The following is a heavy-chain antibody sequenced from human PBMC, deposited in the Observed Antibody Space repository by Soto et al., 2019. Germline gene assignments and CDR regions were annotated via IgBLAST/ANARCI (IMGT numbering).Heavy chain of an antibody. J-gene: IGHJ6*02. Sequence: GGSLRLSCAASGFTFSGSAMHWVRQASGKGLEWVGRIRSKANSYATAYAASVKGRFTISRDDSKNTAYLQMNSLKTEDTAVYYCTAVWYCSGGSCYPDDLIPYYYYGMDVWGQGTTVTVSS. CDR1: GFTFSGSA. CDR2: IRSKANSYAT. D-gene: IGHD2-15*01. V-gene: IGHV3-73*01. CDR3: TAVWYCSGGSCYPDDLIPYYYYGMDV.